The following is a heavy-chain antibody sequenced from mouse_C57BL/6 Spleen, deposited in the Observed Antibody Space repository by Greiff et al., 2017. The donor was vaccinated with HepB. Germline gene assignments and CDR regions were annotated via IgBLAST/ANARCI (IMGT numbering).Heavy chain of an antibody. Sequence: EVKVVESGGGLVQPGGSMKLSCVASGFTFSNYWMNWVRQSPEKGLEWVAQIRLKSDNYATHYAESVKGRFTISRDDSKSSVYLQMNNLRAEDTGIYYCTGDTTATYWGQGTTLTVSS. V-gene: IGHV6-3*01. CDR2: IRLKSDNYAT. CDR1: GFTFSNYW. CDR3: TGDTTATY. D-gene: IGHD1-2*01. J-gene: IGHJ2*01.